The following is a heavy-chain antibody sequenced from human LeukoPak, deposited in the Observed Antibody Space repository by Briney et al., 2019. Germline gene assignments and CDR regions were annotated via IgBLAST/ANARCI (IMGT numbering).Heavy chain of an antibody. CDR2: IYYSGSM. J-gene: IGHJ5*02. CDR1: GGSISSSSYY. D-gene: IGHD6-13*01. CDR3: ARDSSSWFGGSYNWFDP. V-gene: IGHV4-39*07. Sequence: SETLSLTCTVSGGSISSSSYYWGWIRQPPGKGLEWIGSIYYSGSMYYNPSLKSRVTISVDTSKNQFSLKLSSVTAADTAVYYCARDSSSWFGGSYNWFDPWGQGTLVTVSS.